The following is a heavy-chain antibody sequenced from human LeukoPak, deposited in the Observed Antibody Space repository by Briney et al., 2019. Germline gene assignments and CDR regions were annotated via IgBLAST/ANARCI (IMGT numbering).Heavy chain of an antibody. D-gene: IGHD3-10*01. Sequence: SETLSLTCAVYGGSFSGYYWSWIRQPPGKGLEWIGEINHSGSTNYNPSLKSRVTISVDTSKNQFSLKLSSVTAADTAVYYCARTGLLWFGEFTYYFDYWGQGTLVTVSS. CDR1: GGSFSGYY. CDR2: INHSGST. J-gene: IGHJ4*02. CDR3: ARTGLLWFGEFTYYFDY. V-gene: IGHV4-34*01.